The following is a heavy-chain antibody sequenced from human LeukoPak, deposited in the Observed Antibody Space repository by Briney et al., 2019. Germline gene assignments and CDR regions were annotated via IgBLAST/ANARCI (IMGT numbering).Heavy chain of an antibody. CDR1: GFTFSRYS. V-gene: IGHV3-21*01. CDR2: ISSRSRYI. D-gene: IGHD6-6*01. Sequence: GGSLRLSCAASGFTFSRYSMKWVRQAPGKGLERVSSISSRSRYIYSADSVKGRFTISRDNAKNSLYLQTNSLRAEQTAVYYCAREPGYSSSFDLSSRRTLVTVSS. J-gene: IGHJ2*01. CDR3: AREPGYSSSFDL.